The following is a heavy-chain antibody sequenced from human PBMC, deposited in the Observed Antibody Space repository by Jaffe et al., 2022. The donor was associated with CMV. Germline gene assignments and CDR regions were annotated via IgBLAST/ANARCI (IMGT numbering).Heavy chain of an antibody. CDR1: GGTFSSYA. CDR3: AREERVDYGGNSGGEHYYYYGMDV. Sequence: QVQLVQSGAEVKKPGSSVKVSCKASGGTFSSYAISWVRQAPGQGLEWMGGIIPIFGTANYAQKFQGRVTITADESTSTAYMELSSLRSEDTAVYYCAREERVDYGGNSGGEHYYYYGMDVWGQGTTVTVSS. J-gene: IGHJ6*02. V-gene: IGHV1-69*01. CDR2: IIPIFGTA. D-gene: IGHD4-17*01.